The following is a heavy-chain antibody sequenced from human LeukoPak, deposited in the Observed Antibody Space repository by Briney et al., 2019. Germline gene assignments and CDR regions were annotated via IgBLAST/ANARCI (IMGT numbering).Heavy chain of an antibody. CDR1: GLTFNNYA. CDR2: MSSSGGSI. D-gene: IGHD4-17*01. V-gene: IGHV3-23*01. Sequence: PGGSLRLSCAASGLTFNNYAMSWVRQAPGKGLEWVSAMSSSGGSIYYADSVKGRFTISRDNTKNTLYLQMNSLRAEDTAVYYCAKDLDDYGDYPLGAYWGQGTLVTVSS. J-gene: IGHJ4*02. CDR3: AKDLDDYGDYPLGAY.